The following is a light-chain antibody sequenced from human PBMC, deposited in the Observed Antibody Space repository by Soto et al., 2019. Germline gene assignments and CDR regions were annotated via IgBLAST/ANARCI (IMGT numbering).Light chain of an antibody. CDR2: TAS. J-gene: IGKJ4*01. CDR1: QDISDY. Sequence: DIQLTQSPSFLSASVGDRVTITCRASQDISDYLAWYQQKPGIAPKLLIYTASILQSGVPSRFSGSASGTQFTLTISSLQPEDFATYYCQQFNVYPLTFGGGTQVEIK. V-gene: IGKV1-9*01. CDR3: QQFNVYPLT.